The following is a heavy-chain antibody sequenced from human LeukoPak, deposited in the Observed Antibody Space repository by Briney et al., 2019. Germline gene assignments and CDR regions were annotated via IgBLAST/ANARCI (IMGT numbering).Heavy chain of an antibody. CDR2: IYYRGST. J-gene: IGHJ4*02. V-gene: IGHV4-61*01. D-gene: IGHD5-18*01. CDR3: ARVRSGYSYGPFDY. CDR1: GGSISSSSYY. Sequence: SETLSLTCTVSGGSISSSSYYWSWIRQPPGKGVEWIGYIYYRGSTNYNPSLKSRVTISIDTSKNQFSLKLSSVTAADTAVYYCARVRSGYSYGPFDYWGQGTLVTVSS.